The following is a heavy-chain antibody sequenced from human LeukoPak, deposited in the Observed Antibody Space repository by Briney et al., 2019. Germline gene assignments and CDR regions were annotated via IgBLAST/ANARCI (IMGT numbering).Heavy chain of an antibody. D-gene: IGHD3-22*01. Sequence: PSETLSLTCAVSNYITYYFWGWIRQPPGKGLEWIGSIYHSGITYYNPSLESRVTISVDTSKNQFSLKLNSVTAADTAVYYCAGKYYYDTSGYFYADYWGQGILVTVSS. V-gene: IGHV4-38-2*01. CDR2: IYHSGIT. CDR3: AGKYYYDTSGYFYADY. J-gene: IGHJ4*02. CDR1: NYITYYF.